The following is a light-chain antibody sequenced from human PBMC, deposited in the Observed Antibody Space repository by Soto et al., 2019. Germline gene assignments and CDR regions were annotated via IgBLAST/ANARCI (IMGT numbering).Light chain of an antibody. J-gene: IGKJ4*02. CDR3: QQYSTALT. Sequence: EILMTQSPATLSVSPGERVILSCRASQSVGSTLAWYQQKPGQAPRLLIRGASTRATGVPARFSGSGSGPEFTLAISSLQSEDFAVYYCQQYSTALTFGGGTTREIK. CDR1: QSVGST. V-gene: IGKV3-15*01. CDR2: GAS.